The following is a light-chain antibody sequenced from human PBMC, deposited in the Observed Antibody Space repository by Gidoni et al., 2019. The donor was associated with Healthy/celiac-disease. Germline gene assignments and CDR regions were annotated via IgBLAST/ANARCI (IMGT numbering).Light chain of an antibody. CDR1: AFPKQY. J-gene: IGLJ3*02. CDR2: KDS. Sequence: SYELTQPPSVSASPGQTARITCSGDAFPKQYAYWYQQKPGQAPLLVIYKDSERPPGIPERFSGSSSGTTVTLTISGVQGEDEADYYCQSADSSGTYRVFGGGTKLTVL. CDR3: QSADSSGTYRV. V-gene: IGLV3-25*02.